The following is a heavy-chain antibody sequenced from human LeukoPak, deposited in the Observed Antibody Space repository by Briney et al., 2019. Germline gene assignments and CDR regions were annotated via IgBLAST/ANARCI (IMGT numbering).Heavy chain of an antibody. Sequence: SETLSLTCTVSGGSISSYYWSWIRQPPGKRLEWIGHIYYSGSTNYNPSLKSRVTISVDTSKNQFSLKLSSVTAADTAVYYCARVNYYFDYWGQGTLVTVSS. D-gene: IGHD2-21*01. J-gene: IGHJ4*02. V-gene: IGHV4-59*08. CDR3: ARVNYYFDY. CDR1: GGSISSYY. CDR2: IYYSGST.